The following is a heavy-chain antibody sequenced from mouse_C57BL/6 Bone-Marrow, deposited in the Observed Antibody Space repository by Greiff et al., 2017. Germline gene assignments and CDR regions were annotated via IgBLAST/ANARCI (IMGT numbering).Heavy chain of an antibody. Sequence: QVQLQQPGAELVKPGASVKLSCKASGYTFTSYWMHWVKQRPGQGLEWIGMIHPNSGSTNYNEKFKSKATLTVDKSSSTAYMQLSSLTSEDSAVYDCARSRGCYYAMDYWGQGTSVTVSS. V-gene: IGHV1-64*01. CDR2: IHPNSGST. CDR1: GYTFTSYW. CDR3: ARSRGCYYAMDY. J-gene: IGHJ4*01.